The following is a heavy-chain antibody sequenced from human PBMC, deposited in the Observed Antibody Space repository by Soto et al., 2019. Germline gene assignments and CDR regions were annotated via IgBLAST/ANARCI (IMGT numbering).Heavy chain of an antibody. V-gene: IGHV3-30*18. J-gene: IGHJ4*02. D-gene: IGHD5-18*01. Sequence: QVQLVESGGGVVQPGRSLRLSCAGSGFTFRSYGMHWVRQAPGKGLEWVAGISYDGSNEDYADSVKGRFTISRDNSKNTLYLQMNSLRGEDTAVYYCAKGLSVIQPWLMDAYWGQGTLVTVSS. CDR3: AKGLSVIQPWLMDAY. CDR2: ISYDGSNE. CDR1: GFTFRSYG.